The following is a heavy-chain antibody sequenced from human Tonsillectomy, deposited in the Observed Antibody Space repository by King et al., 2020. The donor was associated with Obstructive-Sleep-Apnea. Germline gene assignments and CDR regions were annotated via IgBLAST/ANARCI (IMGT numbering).Heavy chain of an antibody. Sequence: QLVQSGAEVKKPGASVKVSCKASGYTFTSYDINLVRQATGQGLEWMGGMNPKSGNTGYAQKFQGRVTSTRNTSESTAYMALSSLRSEATAVYYCARGGYYDVLTGYSNWDFDLWGRGTLVTVSS. CDR2: MNPKSGNT. V-gene: IGHV1-8*01. CDR1: GYTFTSYD. J-gene: IGHJ2*01. D-gene: IGHD3-9*01. CDR3: ARGGYYDVLTGYSNWDFDL.